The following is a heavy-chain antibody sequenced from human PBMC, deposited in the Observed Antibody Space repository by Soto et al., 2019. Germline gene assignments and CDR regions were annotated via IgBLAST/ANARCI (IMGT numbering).Heavy chain of an antibody. CDR3: AREKLAFDI. CDR2: ISYDGSNK. J-gene: IGHJ3*02. Sequence: QVQLVESGGGVVQPGRSLRLSCAASGFTFSSYAMHWVRQAPGKGVEWVAVISYDGSNKYYADSVKGRFTISRDNSKNTLYLQMNSLRAEDTAVYYCAREKLAFDIWGQGTMVTVSS. V-gene: IGHV3-30-3*01. CDR1: GFTFSSYA.